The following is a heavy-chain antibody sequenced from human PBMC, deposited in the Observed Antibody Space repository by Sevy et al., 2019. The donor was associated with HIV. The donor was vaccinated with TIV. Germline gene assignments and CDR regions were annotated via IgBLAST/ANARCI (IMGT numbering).Heavy chain of an antibody. V-gene: IGHV1-69*13. CDR3: ARSYGDYSPLDY. CDR2: IIPIFGTA. D-gene: IGHD4-17*01. CDR1: GGTFSSYA. Sequence: SVKVSCKASGGTFSSYAISWVRQAPGQGLEWMGGIIPIFGTANYAQKFQGRVTITADESTSTAYMELSSLRSEDTAVYYCARSYGDYSPLDYWGQGTLVTVSS. J-gene: IGHJ4*02.